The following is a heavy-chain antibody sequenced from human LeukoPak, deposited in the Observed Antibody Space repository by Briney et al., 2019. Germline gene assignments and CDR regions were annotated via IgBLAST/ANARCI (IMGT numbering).Heavy chain of an antibody. CDR2: MSPNSGNT. J-gene: IGHJ4*02. D-gene: IGHD7-27*01. V-gene: IGHV1-8*01. CDR3: VRAPPNWGADF. CDR1: GYTFTSYD. Sequence: GASVKVSCKASGYTFTSYDINWMRQATGQGLEWMGWMSPNSGNTGYAQKFRGRVTMTRDTSTGTAYLELSSLRSEDSAVYYCVRAPPNWGADFWGRGALVTVSS.